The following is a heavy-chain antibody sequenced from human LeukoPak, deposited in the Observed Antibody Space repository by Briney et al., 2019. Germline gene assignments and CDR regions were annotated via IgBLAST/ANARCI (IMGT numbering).Heavy chain of an antibody. D-gene: IGHD6-19*01. V-gene: IGHV1-46*01. CDR2: INPSGGNT. Sequence: ASVKVSCRASGYTFTSYYMHWVRQAPGQGLEWMGIINPSGGNTNYAQKLQGRVTMTTDTSTSTAYMELRSLRSDDTAVYYCARDEIAVAGDFDYWGQGTLVTVSS. J-gene: IGHJ4*02. CDR3: ARDEIAVAGDFDY. CDR1: GYTFTSYY.